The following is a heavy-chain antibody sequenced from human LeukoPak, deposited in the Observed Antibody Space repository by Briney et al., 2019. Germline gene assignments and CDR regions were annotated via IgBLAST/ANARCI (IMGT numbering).Heavy chain of an antibody. J-gene: IGHJ4*02. Sequence: GGSLRLSCAASGFTFSSYEMSWVRQAPGKGLEWVANIKQDGSEKYYVDSVKGRFTISRDNAKNSLYLQMNSLRAEDTAVYYCARDHSYGWFDYWGQGTLVTVSS. D-gene: IGHD5-18*01. V-gene: IGHV3-7*01. CDR2: IKQDGSEK. CDR3: ARDHSYGWFDY. CDR1: GFTFSSYE.